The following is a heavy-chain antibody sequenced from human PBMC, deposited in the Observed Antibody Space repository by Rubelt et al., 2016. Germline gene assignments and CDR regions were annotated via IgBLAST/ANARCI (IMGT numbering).Heavy chain of an antibody. D-gene: IGHD5-18*01. Sequence: GKGLEWVSDISGSGLTTYYADSVKGRFTISRDNSKNTLYLQMNSLRAEDTAVYYCARDGYSYGLDYWGQGTLVTVSS. CDR2: ISGSGLTT. CDR3: ARDGYSYGLDY. J-gene: IGHJ4*02. V-gene: IGHV3-23*01.